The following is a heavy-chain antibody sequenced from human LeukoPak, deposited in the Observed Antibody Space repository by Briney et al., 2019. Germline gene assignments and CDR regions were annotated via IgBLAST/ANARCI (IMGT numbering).Heavy chain of an antibody. J-gene: IGHJ4*02. V-gene: IGHV3-23*01. CDR1: GFTFNNYA. CDR2: ISGGGVST. Sequence: PGGSLRLSCAASGFTFNNYAMSWVRQAPEKGLQWVSAISGGGVSTYYADSVKGRFTISRDNSKNTLYLQMNSLRAEDTAVYYCARKVAAPDYWGQGTLVTVSS. D-gene: IGHD6-19*01. CDR3: ARKVAAPDY.